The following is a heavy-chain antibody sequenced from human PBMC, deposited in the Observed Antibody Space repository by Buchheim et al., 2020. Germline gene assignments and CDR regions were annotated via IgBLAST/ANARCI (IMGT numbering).Heavy chain of an antibody. CDR1: GGSISSSNW. Sequence: QVQLQESGPGLVKPSGTLSLTCAVSGGSISSSNWWSWVRQPPGKGLDWIGEIYHSGSTNYNPSLKSRVTISVDKSKNQFSLKLSSVTAADTAVYYCARVSPHADYYDSSGYYYGHWYFDLWGRGTL. V-gene: IGHV4-4*02. D-gene: IGHD3-22*01. CDR2: IYHSGST. J-gene: IGHJ2*01. CDR3: ARVSPHADYYDSSGYYYGHWYFDL.